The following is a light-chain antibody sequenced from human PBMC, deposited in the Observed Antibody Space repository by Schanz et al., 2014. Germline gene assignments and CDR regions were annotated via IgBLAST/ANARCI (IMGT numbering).Light chain of an antibody. CDR3: SSYTTSSLV. CDR2: DVT. CDR1: SSDVGGYNY. V-gene: IGLV2-14*01. Sequence: QSALTQPASVSGSPGQSITISCTGTSSDVGGYNYVSWYQQHPGKAPKLMIYDVTNRPSGVSNRFSASKSGNTASLTISGLQAEDEADYYCSSYTTSSLVFGGGTKLTVL. J-gene: IGLJ2*01.